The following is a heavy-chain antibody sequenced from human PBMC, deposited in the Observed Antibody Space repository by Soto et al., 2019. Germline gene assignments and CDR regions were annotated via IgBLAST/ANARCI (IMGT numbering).Heavy chain of an antibody. Sequence: ASVKVSCKASGFTFTSSAMQWVRQARGQRLEWIGWIVVGSGNTNYAQKFQERVTITRDMSTSTAYMELSSLRSEDTAVYYCAGSRGDYYYMDVWGKGTTVTVSS. J-gene: IGHJ6*03. CDR3: AGSRGDYYYMDV. V-gene: IGHV1-58*02. CDR2: IVVGSGNT. CDR1: GFTFTSSA. D-gene: IGHD3-16*01.